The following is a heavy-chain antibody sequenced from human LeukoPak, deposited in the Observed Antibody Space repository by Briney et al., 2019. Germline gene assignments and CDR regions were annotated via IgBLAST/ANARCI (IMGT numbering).Heavy chain of an antibody. D-gene: IGHD3-10*01. V-gene: IGHV3-64D*06. Sequence: GGSLRLSCSASGFTFNTYAMHWVRQAPGKGLEYVSAVSSNGGGTYYADSVKGRFTISRDNSKNMLFLQMSRLRAEDTAVYYCAKEGYYGSGSFPDYWGRGTLVTVSS. CDR1: GFTFNTYA. J-gene: IGHJ4*02. CDR3: AKEGYYGSGSFPDY. CDR2: VSSNGGGT.